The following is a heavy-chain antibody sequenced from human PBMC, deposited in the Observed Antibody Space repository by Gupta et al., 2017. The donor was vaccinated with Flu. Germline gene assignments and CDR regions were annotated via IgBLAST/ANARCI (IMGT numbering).Heavy chain of an antibody. CDR1: NTHA. CDR3: ARGYFAWDYYYMDF. D-gene: IGHD3-9*01. J-gene: IGHJ6*03. V-gene: IGHV1-69*06. CDR2: ITPIFGSA. Sequence: NTHAISWVRQAPGQGLEWVGGITPIFGSAKYAQQFLGRVTITADRSTDTVFMELSRLTSEDTAVYFCARGYFAWDYYYMDFWGEGTTVTVS.